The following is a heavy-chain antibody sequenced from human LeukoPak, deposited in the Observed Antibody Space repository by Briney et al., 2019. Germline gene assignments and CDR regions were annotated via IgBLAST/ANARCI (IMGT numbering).Heavy chain of an antibody. D-gene: IGHD3-3*01. CDR1: GYTFTSYA. J-gene: IGHJ4*02. Sequence: ASVKVSCKASGYTFTSYAISWVRQAPGQGLEWMGWISAYNGNTHYAQKVQDRVTMTTDTSTSTAYMELRSLRSDDTALYFCARDIAYYDFSSGYFWGDWGQGTLVTVSP. V-gene: IGHV1-18*01. CDR2: ISAYNGNT. CDR3: ARDIAYYDFSSGYFWGD.